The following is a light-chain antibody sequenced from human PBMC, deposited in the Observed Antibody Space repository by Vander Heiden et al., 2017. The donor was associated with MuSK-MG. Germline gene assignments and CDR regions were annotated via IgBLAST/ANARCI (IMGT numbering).Light chain of an antibody. J-gene: IGLJ3*02. CDR3: SSYTSSSTPWV. Sequence: QSALPPPASVSGSPGQSITISCTGTSRDVGGYNDVSWYQQHPGKAPKLMIYDVSNRPSGVSNRFSGSKSGNTASLTISGLQAEDEADYYCSSYTSSSTPWVFGGGTKLTVL. CDR2: DVS. CDR1: SRDVGGYND. V-gene: IGLV2-14*01.